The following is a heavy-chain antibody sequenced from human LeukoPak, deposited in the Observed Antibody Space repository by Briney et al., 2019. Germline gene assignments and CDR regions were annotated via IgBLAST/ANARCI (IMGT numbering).Heavy chain of an antibody. Sequence: GGSLRLSCVASGFTFSTAWMHWARQTPGKGLVWVSHINGDGRGISYADDVKGRFTISRDNAKNTLYLQMNSLRVEGTAIYYCVRDLPRTSGPWGQGTLVTVSS. CDR1: GFTFSTAW. V-gene: IGHV3-74*01. CDR2: INGDGRGI. D-gene: IGHD3-10*01. CDR3: VRDLPRTSGP. J-gene: IGHJ5*02.